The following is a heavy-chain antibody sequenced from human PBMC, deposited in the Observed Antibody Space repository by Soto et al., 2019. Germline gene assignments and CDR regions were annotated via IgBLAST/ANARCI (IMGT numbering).Heavy chain of an antibody. Sequence: SQTLSLTCAISGDRVSSNSAAWNWIRQSPPRGLEWLGRTYYRSKWHIDYALSVKSRITINPDTTKNQLSLQLDSVTPEDTAVYYCARARDYDAWSGYTSQYYYYGMDVWGQGTTVTVSS. CDR1: GDRVSSNSAA. D-gene: IGHD3-3*01. CDR3: ARARDYDAWSGYTSQYYYYGMDV. V-gene: IGHV6-1*01. CDR2: TYYRSKWHI. J-gene: IGHJ6*02.